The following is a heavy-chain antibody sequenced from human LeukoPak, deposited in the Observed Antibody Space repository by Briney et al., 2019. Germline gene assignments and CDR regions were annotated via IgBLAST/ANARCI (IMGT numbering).Heavy chain of an antibody. D-gene: IGHD6-19*01. Sequence: SGTLSLTCTVSGGSISSYYWSWIRQPPGKGLEWIGYIYYSGSTDYNPSLKSRVTISVDTSKNQFSLKLSSVTAADTAVYYCARPSGAGSFDYWGQGTLVTVSS. CDR1: GGSISSYY. J-gene: IGHJ4*02. V-gene: IGHV4-59*08. CDR2: IYYSGST. CDR3: ARPSGAGSFDY.